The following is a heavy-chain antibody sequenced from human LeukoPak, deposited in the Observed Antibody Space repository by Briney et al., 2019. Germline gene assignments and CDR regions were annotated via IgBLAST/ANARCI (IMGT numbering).Heavy chain of an antibody. J-gene: IGHJ6*03. CDR3: ARGGIYYYYYMDV. V-gene: IGHV4-4*02. CDR2: IYHSGST. Sequence: SETLSLTCAVSGGSISSSNWWSWVRQPPGKGLEWIGEIYHSGSTNYNPSLKSRVTISVDKSKNQFSLKLSSVTAADTAVYYCARGGIYYYYYMDVWGKGTTVTVSS. CDR1: GGSISSSNW.